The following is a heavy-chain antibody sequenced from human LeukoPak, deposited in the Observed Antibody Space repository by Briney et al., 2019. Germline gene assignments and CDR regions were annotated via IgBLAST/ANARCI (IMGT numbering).Heavy chain of an antibody. CDR3: ARGGPDCSGGSCYNSVGGDFDY. V-gene: IGHV4-38-2*02. CDR1: GYSISSGYY. J-gene: IGHJ4*02. Sequence: NPSETLSLTCTVSGYSISSGYYWGWIRQPPGKGLEWIGSIYHSGSTYYNPSLKSRVTISVDTSKNQFSLKLSSVTAADTAVYYCARGGPDCSGGSCYNSVGGDFDYWGQGTLVTVSS. CDR2: IYHSGST. D-gene: IGHD2-15*01.